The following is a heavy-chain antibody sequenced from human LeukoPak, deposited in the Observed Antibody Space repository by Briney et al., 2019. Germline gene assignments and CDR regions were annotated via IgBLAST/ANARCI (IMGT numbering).Heavy chain of an antibody. Sequence: GGSLRLSCAASGFTFDDYGMSWVRQAPGKGLEWVSRINWNGGSTGYADSVEGRFTISRDNAKNSLYLQMNSLRAEDTALYYCARDHGSGWPTSADYWGQGTLVTVSS. CDR2: INWNGGST. CDR3: ARDHGSGWPTSADY. V-gene: IGHV3-20*04. J-gene: IGHJ4*02. D-gene: IGHD6-19*01. CDR1: GFTFDDYG.